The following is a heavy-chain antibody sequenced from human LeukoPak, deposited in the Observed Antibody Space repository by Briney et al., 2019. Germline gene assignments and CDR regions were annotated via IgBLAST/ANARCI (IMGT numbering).Heavy chain of an antibody. CDR1: GFTFSTYG. CDR3: AKVYRPKPLIVGRLDY. Sequence: GGSLRLSCAASGFTFSTYGFHWVRQAPGKGLEWVAVISYDGSNKFYADSVKGRFTISRDNSKNTLYLQMTSLRTDDTAVYYCAKVYRPKPLIVGRLDYWGQGTLVTVSS. D-gene: IGHD3-22*01. V-gene: IGHV3-30*18. CDR2: ISYDGSNK. J-gene: IGHJ4*02.